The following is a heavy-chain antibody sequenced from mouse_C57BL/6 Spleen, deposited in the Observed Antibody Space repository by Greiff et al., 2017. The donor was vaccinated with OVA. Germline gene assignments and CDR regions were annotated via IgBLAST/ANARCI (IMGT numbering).Heavy chain of an antibody. CDR2: ILPGSGST. CDR3: ARPPGYDGYYDYAMDY. Sequence: QVQLQQSGAELMKPGASVKLSCKATGYTFTGYWIEWVKQRPGHGLEWIGEILPGSGSTNYNEKFKGKATFTADTSSNTAYMQLSSLTTEDSAIYYCARPPGYDGYYDYAMDYWGQGTSVTVSS. J-gene: IGHJ4*01. V-gene: IGHV1-9*01. D-gene: IGHD2-3*01. CDR1: GYTFTGYW.